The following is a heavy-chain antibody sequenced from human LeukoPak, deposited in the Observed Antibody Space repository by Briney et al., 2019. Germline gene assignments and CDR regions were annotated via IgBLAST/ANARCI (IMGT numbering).Heavy chain of an antibody. D-gene: IGHD3-3*01. J-gene: IGHJ3*02. V-gene: IGHV3-23*01. CDR1: GFTFSSYA. Sequence: PGGSLRLSCAASGFTFSSYAMSWVRQAPGKGLEWVPAISGSGGSTYYADSVKGRFTISRDNSKNTPYQQMNSLRAEDTAVYYCAKDGILENDAFDIWGQGTMVTVSS. CDR3: AKDGILENDAFDI. CDR2: ISGSGGST.